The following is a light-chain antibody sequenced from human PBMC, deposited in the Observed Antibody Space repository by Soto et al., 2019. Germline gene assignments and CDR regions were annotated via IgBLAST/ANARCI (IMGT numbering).Light chain of an antibody. J-gene: IGKJ4*01. V-gene: IGKV1-6*01. Sequence: AIQVTQSPSSLSASVGDRVTITCRASQGIRNELSWYQQKPGKAPKFPIFAASNLQSGVPSRFSGSGPGTDFTLTISSLQPEDFATYFCLQDDDYPFTFGGGTKVDIK. CDR2: AAS. CDR1: QGIRNE. CDR3: LQDDDYPFT.